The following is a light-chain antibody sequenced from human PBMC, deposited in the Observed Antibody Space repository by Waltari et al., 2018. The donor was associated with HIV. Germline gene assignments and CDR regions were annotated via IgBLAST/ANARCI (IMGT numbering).Light chain of an antibody. V-gene: IGLV2-8*01. J-gene: IGLJ3*02. Sequence: QSALTQPPSASGSPGQSVTISCTGISSDAGDDNYVSWYQQSSGKAPKFIIYEVNKRPSGVPDRFSGSKSGNTASLTVSGLQADDEADYYCSSYAGSSTWVFGGGTKLTVL. CDR3: SSYAGSSTWV. CDR1: SSDAGDDNY. CDR2: EVN.